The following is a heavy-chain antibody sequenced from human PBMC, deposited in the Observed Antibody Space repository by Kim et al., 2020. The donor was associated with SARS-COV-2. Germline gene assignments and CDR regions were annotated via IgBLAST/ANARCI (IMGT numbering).Heavy chain of an antibody. CDR3: AKSGGGVDWSLGWFDP. J-gene: IGHJ5*02. Sequence: GGSLRLSCVASGFTFSNSAMNWVRQAPGKGLEWVAGISYSGDSTYYADSVKGRFTMSRVNSKSTMFLKMNTLRAEDTAVYYCAKSGGGVDWSLGWFDP. CDR1: GFTFSNSA. CDR2: ISYSGDST. D-gene: IGHD2-21*01. V-gene: IGHV3-23*01.